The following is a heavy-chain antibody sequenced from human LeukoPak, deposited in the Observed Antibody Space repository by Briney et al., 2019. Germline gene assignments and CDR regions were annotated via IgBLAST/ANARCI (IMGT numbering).Heavy chain of an antibody. Sequence: PSETLSLTCTVSGGSISSYYWSWLRQPPGKGLEWIGYIYYSGSTNYNPSLKSRVTISVDTSKNQFSLKLSSATAADTAVYYCARTPVYAYFDYWGQGTLVTVSS. V-gene: IGHV4-59*01. CDR2: IYYSGST. J-gene: IGHJ4*02. CDR1: GGSISSYY. CDR3: ARTPVYAYFDY. D-gene: IGHD2-8*01.